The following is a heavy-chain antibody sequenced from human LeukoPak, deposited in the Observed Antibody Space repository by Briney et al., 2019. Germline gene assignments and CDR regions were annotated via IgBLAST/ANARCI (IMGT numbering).Heavy chain of an antibody. V-gene: IGHV1-2*06. D-gene: IGHD3-10*01. CDR1: GQSLTGYF. Sequence: ASVTVSCKASGQSLTGYFIHWVRQAPGQGLEWVGRIDPNTGDTIYAQNFQGRVTVTSATSISTAYMELSRLTSDDTAVYFCARLGLHGAGTYYFFDYWGQGTLVTVSS. CDR2: IDPNTGDT. CDR3: ARLGLHGAGTYYFFDY. J-gene: IGHJ4*02.